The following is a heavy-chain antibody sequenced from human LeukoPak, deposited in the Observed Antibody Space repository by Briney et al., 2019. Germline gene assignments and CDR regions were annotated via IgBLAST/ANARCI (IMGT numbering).Heavy chain of an antibody. V-gene: IGHV1-2*02. Sequence: ASVKVSCKASGYTFTGYYMHLVRQAPGQGLEWMGWINPNSGGTNYAQKFQGRVTMTRDTSISTAYMELSRLRSDDRAVYYCAWRIMGATGFDYWGQGTLVTVSS. CDR2: INPNSGGT. CDR3: AWRIMGATGFDY. D-gene: IGHD1-26*01. CDR1: GYTFTGYY. J-gene: IGHJ4*02.